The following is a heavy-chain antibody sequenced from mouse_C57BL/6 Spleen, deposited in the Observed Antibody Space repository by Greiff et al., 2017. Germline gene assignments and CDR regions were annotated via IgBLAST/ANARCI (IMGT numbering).Heavy chain of an antibody. CDR2: IYPRSGNT. Sequence: QVHVKQSGAELARPGASVKLSCKASGYTFTSYGISWVKQRTGQGLEWIGEIYPRSGNTYYNEKFKGKATLTADKSSSTAYMELRSLTSEDSAVYFCARGGALYAMDYWGQGTSVTVSS. J-gene: IGHJ4*01. D-gene: IGHD3-1*01. CDR1: GYTFTSYG. CDR3: ARGGALYAMDY. V-gene: IGHV1-81*01.